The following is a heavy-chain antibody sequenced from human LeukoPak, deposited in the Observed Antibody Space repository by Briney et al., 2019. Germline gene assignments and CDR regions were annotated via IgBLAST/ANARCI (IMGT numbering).Heavy chain of an antibody. D-gene: IGHD3-10*01. V-gene: IGHV1-58*01. CDR3: AAVRNYYYGSGTYYNGEYYFDY. CDR2: IVVGSGNT. J-gene: IGHJ4*02. Sequence: ASVKVSCKASGFTVTSSAVQWVRQARGQRLEWIGWIVVGSGNTNYAQKFQERVTITRDMSTSTAYMELSSLRSEDTAVYYCAAVRNYYYGSGTYYNGEYYFDYWGQGTLVTVSS. CDR1: GFTVTSSA.